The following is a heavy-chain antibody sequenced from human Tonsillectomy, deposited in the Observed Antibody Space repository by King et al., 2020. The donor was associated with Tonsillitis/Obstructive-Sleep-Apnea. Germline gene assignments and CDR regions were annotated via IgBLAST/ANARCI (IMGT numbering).Heavy chain of an antibody. J-gene: IGHJ6*03. V-gene: IGHV4-59*01. CDR2: IYYSGSTNYNSGST. Sequence: VQLQESGPGLVKPSETLSLTCTLSGASISYYYWSWIRQPPGKGLEWIGYIYYSGSTNYNSGSTNYNPSLKSRVTISVDTSKNQFSLKLSSVTAADTAVYYCARGSYQLRTDYYSYYMDVWGKGTTVTVSS. CDR3: ARGSYQLRTDYYSYYMDV. CDR1: GASISYYY. D-gene: IGHD2-2*01.